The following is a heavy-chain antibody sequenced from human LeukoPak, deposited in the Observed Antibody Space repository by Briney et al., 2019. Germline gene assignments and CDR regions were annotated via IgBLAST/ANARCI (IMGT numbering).Heavy chain of an antibody. J-gene: IGHJ4*02. D-gene: IGHD2-2*01. CDR1: GFTFSNDW. Sequence: GGSLRLSCAASGFTFSNDWMTWVRQAPGKGLEWVANIKKDGSQKNYVDSVEGRFTISRDNAKNTLYLQMNSLRAEDTAVYYCAKPGGKYQLLYYWGQGTLVTVSS. CDR2: IKKDGSQK. CDR3: AKPGGKYQLLYY. V-gene: IGHV3-7*01.